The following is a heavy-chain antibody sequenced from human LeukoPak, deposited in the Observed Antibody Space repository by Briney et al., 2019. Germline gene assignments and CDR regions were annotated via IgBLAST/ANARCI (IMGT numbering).Heavy chain of an antibody. CDR2: INHSGST. CDR3: ARRCSSSWCFEY. CDR1: GGSFSGYY. J-gene: IGHJ4*02. D-gene: IGHD6-13*01. Sequence: PSETLSLTCAVYGGSFSGYYWSWIRQPPGKGLEWIGEINHSGSTNYNPSLKSRVTISVDTSKNQFSLKLSSVTAADTAVYYCARRCSSSWCFEYWGQGTLVTVSS. V-gene: IGHV4-34*01.